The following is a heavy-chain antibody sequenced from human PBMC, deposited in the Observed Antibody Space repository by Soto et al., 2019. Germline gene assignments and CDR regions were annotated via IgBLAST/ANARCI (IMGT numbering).Heavy chain of an antibody. Sequence: ASVKVSCKALENTFGDFFIHWVRQAPGQGLEWMGWINPKTGTTNYNQKFQGRVTLTRDTSIDTAYMDLSSLRNDDTAMFFCTRTKYNRAWYEPYFDSWGQGTLVTVSS. CDR2: INPKTGTT. V-gene: IGHV1-2*02. D-gene: IGHD6-19*01. CDR1: ENTFGDFF. J-gene: IGHJ4*02. CDR3: TRTKYNRAWYEPYFDS.